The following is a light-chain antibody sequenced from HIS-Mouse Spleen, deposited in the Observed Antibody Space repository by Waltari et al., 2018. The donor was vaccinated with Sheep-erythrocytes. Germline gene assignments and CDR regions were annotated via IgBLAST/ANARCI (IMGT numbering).Light chain of an antibody. CDR3: QQFNNYPRT. CDR2: YAS. J-gene: IGKJ1*01. V-gene: IGKV1D-13*01. CDR1: QGISSA. Sequence: AIQLTQSPSSLSASVGDRVTITCRASQGISSALAWYPQKPGKAPKLLIYYASSLESGVPARFRGSGSGTDFTLTISSLQPEDFATYYCQQFNNYPRTFGQVTKVEIK.